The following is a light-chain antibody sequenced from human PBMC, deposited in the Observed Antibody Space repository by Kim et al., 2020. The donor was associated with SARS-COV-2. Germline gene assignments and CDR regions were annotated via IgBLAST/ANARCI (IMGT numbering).Light chain of an antibody. CDR1: NNNVGNEG. CDR3: SAWDASLSAWV. J-gene: IGLJ3*02. V-gene: IGLV10-54*01. CDR2: RRN. Sequence: QAGLTQPPSVSKALAQTATLICTGNNNNVGNEGAVWLQQHQGHPPKLLSGRRNKWPSEISERLSASRSGSTASLTIAGLQPEDEADYYCSAWDASLSAWVFGGGTQLTVL.